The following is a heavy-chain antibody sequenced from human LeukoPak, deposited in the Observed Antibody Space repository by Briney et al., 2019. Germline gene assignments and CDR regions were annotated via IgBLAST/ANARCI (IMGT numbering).Heavy chain of an antibody. Sequence: ASVKVSCKVSGYTFTSYYMHWVRRPPGPGLEWMGIINPSGGSTSYAQKFQGRVTMTRDMCTSTDYMELSSLRSEGTAVYYCARGYYLDYWGQGPLVSVPS. CDR1: GYTFTSYY. V-gene: IGHV1-46*01. D-gene: IGHD1-14*01. CDR2: INPSGGST. CDR3: ARGYYLDY. J-gene: IGHJ4*02.